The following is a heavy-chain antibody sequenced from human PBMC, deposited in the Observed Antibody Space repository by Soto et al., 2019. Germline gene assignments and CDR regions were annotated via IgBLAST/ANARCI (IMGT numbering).Heavy chain of an antibody. Sequence: SETLSLTCTVSGGSISSYYWSWIRQPPGKGLEWIGYIYYSGSTNYNPSLKSRVTISVDTSKNQFSLKLSSVTAADTAVYYCARGNYYDSSGYSWDYWGQGTMGAVSS. J-gene: IGHJ4*02. V-gene: IGHV4-59*01. CDR1: GGSISSYY. CDR3: ARGNYYDSSGYSWDY. D-gene: IGHD3-22*01. CDR2: IYYSGST.